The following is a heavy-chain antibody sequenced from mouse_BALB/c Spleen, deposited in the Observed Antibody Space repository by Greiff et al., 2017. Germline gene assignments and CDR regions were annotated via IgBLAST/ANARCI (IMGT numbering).Heavy chain of an antibody. J-gene: IGHJ4*01. CDR3: ARYDYGGAMDY. CDR2: IWAGGST. V-gene: IGHV2-9*02. D-gene: IGHD2-4*01. CDR1: GFSLTSYG. Sequence: VQLVESGPGLVAPSQSLSITCTVSGFSLTSYGVHWVRQPPGKGLEWLGVIWAGGSTNYNSALMSRLSISKDNSKSQVFLKMNSLQTDDTAMYYCARYDYGGAMDYWGQGTSVTVSS.